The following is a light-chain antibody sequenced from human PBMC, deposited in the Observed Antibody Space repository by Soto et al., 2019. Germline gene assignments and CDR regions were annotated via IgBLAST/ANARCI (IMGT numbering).Light chain of an antibody. Sequence: QSVLTQPPSVSGAPGQRVTISCTGSSSNIGAGYDVHWYQQLPGTAPKLLMYGNNNRPSGVPDRISGSKSGTSASLAITGLQAGDEADYYCQSYDSSLNGSVVFGGGTKVTVL. CDR2: GNN. CDR3: QSYDSSLNGSVV. CDR1: SSNIGAGYD. J-gene: IGLJ2*01. V-gene: IGLV1-40*01.